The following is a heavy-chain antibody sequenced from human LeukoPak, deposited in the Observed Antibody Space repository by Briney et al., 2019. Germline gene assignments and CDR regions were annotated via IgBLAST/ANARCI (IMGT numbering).Heavy chain of an antibody. J-gene: IGHJ4*02. CDR3: ARDLYYGAPGFDY. CDR1: GFNFTSYW. V-gene: IGHV3-7*01. D-gene: IGHD3-22*01. Sequence: GGSLRLSCAASGFNFTSYWMSWVRQVPGKGLEWLANIKQDGSEKLYVDSVKGRFTISRDNAKNSLYLQMNSLSDEDTAVYYCARDLYYGAPGFDYWGQGTLVTVAS. CDR2: IKQDGSEK.